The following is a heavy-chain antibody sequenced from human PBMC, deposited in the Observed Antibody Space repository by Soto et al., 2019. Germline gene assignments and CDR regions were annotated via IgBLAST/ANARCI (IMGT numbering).Heavy chain of an antibody. Sequence: EVQLVESGGGLVKPGGSLRLSCAASGFTFSNAWMSWVRQAPGKGLEWVGRIKSKTDGGTTDYAAPVKGRFTISRDDSKNTLYLQMNSLKTEDTAVYYCTTLIKYYYGSGSYTPHDYWGQGTLVTVSS. V-gene: IGHV3-15*01. J-gene: IGHJ4*02. CDR3: TTLIKYYYGSGSYTPHDY. D-gene: IGHD3-10*01. CDR1: GFTFSNAW. CDR2: IKSKTDGGTT.